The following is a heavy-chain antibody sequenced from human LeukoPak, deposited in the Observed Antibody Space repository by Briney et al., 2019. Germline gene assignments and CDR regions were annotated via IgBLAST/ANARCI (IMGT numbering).Heavy chain of an antibody. J-gene: IGHJ4*02. V-gene: IGHV3-7*01. D-gene: IGHD2-15*01. CDR1: GFSFRNYW. CDR2: TKPDGSAE. Sequence: GGSLRLSCAASGFSFRNYWMGWVRQAPGKGQEWVANTKPDGSAEYYADSVRGRFTASRDNANNLLYLQMNRLRAEDTAVYYCARDGGLHTNFDYWGQGTLLTVSS. CDR3: ARDGGLHTNFDY.